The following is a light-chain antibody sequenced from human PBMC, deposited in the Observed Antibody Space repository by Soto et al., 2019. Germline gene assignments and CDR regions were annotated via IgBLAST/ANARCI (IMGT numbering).Light chain of an antibody. Sequence: MTQSPLSLPATPGEPGSISCRSSQDISNYLNWYQQKPGKAPKLLIYDASSLETGVPSRFSGSGSGTDFTLTISSLQPEDFATYYCQQYDNLPLIFGQGTRLEIK. CDR2: DAS. V-gene: IGKV1-33*01. CDR3: QQYDNLPLI. J-gene: IGKJ5*01. CDR1: QDISNY.